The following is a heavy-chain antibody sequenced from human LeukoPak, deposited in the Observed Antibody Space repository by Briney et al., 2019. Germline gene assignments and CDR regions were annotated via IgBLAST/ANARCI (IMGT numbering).Heavy chain of an antibody. CDR1: GFIFSNYA. CDR3: AKDRESGNGIWVAFDV. V-gene: IGHV3-23*01. D-gene: IGHD2-21*01. Sequence: PGGSLRLSCAASGFIFSNYAMSWVRQAPGKGLEWVSSIHGGGGSAYYADSVKGRFTVSRDDSKKTLSLQMSSLRAEDTAAYYCAKDRESGNGIWVAFDVWGQGTVVTVAS. J-gene: IGHJ3*01. CDR2: IHGGGGSA.